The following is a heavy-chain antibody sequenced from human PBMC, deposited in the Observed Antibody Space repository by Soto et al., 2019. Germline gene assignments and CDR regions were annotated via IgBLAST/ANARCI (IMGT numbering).Heavy chain of an antibody. CDR3: ARGVLRYFDWLQNPDAFDI. D-gene: IGHD3-9*01. V-gene: IGHV1-18*01. CDR1: GYTFTSYG. Sequence: ASVKVPCKASGYTFTSYGISWVRQAPGQGLEWMGWISAYNGNTNYAQKLQGRVTMTTDTSTSTAYMELRSLRSDDTAVYYCARGVLRYFDWLQNPDAFDIWGQGTMVTVS. CDR2: ISAYNGNT. J-gene: IGHJ3*02.